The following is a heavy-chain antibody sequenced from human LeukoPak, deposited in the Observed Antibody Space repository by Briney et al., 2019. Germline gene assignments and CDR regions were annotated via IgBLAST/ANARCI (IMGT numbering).Heavy chain of an antibody. CDR1: GGSFSGYY. V-gene: IGHV4-34*01. J-gene: IGHJ3*02. CDR3: ARGVSCSGRSCYSESRAFDI. CDR2: INHSGRT. D-gene: IGHD2-15*01. Sequence: SETLSLTCAVYGGSFSGYYWSWIRQPPRKGREWSGEINHSGRTNYNPSLRTRVTISVDTSTNQFSLKLSSVTAADTAVYYCARGVSCSGRSCYSESRAFDIWGQGTMVTVSS.